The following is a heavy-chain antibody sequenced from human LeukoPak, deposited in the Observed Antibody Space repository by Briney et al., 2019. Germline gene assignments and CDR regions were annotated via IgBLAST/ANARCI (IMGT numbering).Heavy chain of an antibody. CDR1: GGIFTSYA. Sequence: ASVQVSCKASGGIFTSYAFGWVRQAPGQGLVWMGRIIPILGIVNYAQKFQGRITITGDESTNTAYMELSSLRSDDTAVYYCARVVLWLGVSGRYYFDYWGQGTLVTVSS. J-gene: IGHJ4*02. CDR3: ARVVLWLGVSGRYYFDY. D-gene: IGHD3-10*01. V-gene: IGHV1-69*15. CDR2: IIPILGIV.